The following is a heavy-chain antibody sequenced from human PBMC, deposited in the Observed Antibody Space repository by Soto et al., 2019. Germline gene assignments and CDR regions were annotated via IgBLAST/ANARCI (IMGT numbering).Heavy chain of an antibody. CDR3: ATLGDLRATYYYGSEDSLGIRNWFDP. CDR2: FDPEDGET. J-gene: IGHJ5*02. CDR1: GYTLTELS. Sequence: ASVKVSCKVSGYTLTELSMHWVRQAPGKGLEWMGGFDPEDGETIYAQKFQGRVTMTEDTSTDTAYMELSSLRSEDTAVYYCATLGDLRATYYYGSEDSLGIRNWFDPWGQGTLVTVSS. D-gene: IGHD3-10*01. V-gene: IGHV1-24*01.